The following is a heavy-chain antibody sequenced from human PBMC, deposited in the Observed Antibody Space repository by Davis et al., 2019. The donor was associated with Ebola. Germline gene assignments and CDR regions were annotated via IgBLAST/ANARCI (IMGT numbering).Heavy chain of an antibody. CDR1: GFTFYRYE. J-gene: IGHJ6*02. V-gene: IGHV3-48*03. D-gene: IGHD6-6*01. CDR2: ISGSATST. Sequence: AGSLRLSCAASGFTFYRYEMNWVRQAPGKGLEWVSYISGSATSTFYADSVKGRFTVSRDNAKDTVYLEMNSLRADDTATYYCARAYSSLSPDVWGQGTTVAVSS. CDR3: ARAYSSLSPDV.